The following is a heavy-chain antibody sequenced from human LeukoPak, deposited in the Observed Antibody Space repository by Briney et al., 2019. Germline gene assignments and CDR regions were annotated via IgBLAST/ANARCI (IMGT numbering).Heavy chain of an antibody. D-gene: IGHD3-10*02. Sequence: GGSLRLSCAASGFTFSDYYMSWIRQAPGKGLEWVSYISSTGTTMYYADSVKGRFTVSRDNAKNSLYLQMNSLRAEDTAVYYCAELGITMIGGVWGKGTTVTISS. J-gene: IGHJ6*04. CDR1: GFTFSDYY. CDR2: ISSTGTTM. CDR3: AELGITMIGGV. V-gene: IGHV3-11*04.